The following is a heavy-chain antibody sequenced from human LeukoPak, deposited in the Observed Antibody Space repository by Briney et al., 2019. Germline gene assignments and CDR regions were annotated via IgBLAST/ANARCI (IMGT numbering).Heavy chain of an antibody. CDR2: TNPNSGVT. Sequence: RASVKVSCKASGYTFIDYYLQWVRQAPGQGLEWVGWTNPNSGVTNYAQKFQGRVSMTSDTSISTVYMELSRLRSDDTAVYYCSREDYWGQGTLVTVSS. CDR1: GYTFIDYY. J-gene: IGHJ4*02. CDR3: SREDY. V-gene: IGHV1-2*02.